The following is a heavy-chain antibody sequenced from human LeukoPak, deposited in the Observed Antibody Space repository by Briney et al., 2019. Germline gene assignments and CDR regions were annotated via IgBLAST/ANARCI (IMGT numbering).Heavy chain of an antibody. Sequence: KPSETLSLTCTVSGGSISSGGYYWSWIRQHPGKGLEWIGYIYYSGSTYYNPSLKSRVTISVDTSKNQFSLKLSSVTATDTAVYYCARGEQQLTSLGWFDPWGQGTLVTVSS. J-gene: IGHJ5*02. CDR1: GGSISSGGYY. D-gene: IGHD6-13*01. V-gene: IGHV4-31*03. CDR2: IYYSGST. CDR3: ARGEQQLTSLGWFDP.